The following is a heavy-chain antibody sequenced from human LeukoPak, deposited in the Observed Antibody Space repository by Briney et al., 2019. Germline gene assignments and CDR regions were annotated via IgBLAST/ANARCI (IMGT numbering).Heavy chain of an antibody. Sequence: GGSLRLSCAASGFTFSTYSMNWDRQAPGKGREWVSYISSSSGTIYYADSVKGRFTISRDNAKNSLYLQVNSLRAEDTAVYYCARDSGVYYGMDVWGQGTTVTVSS. J-gene: IGHJ6*02. CDR3: ARDSGVYYGMDV. D-gene: IGHD2-8*01. CDR1: GFTFSTYS. V-gene: IGHV3-48*04. CDR2: ISSSSGTI.